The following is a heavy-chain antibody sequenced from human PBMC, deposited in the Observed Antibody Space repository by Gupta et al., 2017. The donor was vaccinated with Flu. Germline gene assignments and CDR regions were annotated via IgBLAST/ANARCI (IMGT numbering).Heavy chain of an antibody. D-gene: IGHD2-21*01. J-gene: IGHJ5*02. V-gene: IGHV4-4*02. CDR2: IFHSGGT. CDR1: NDSIPSSNL. Sequence: QVQLQESGPGLVKPSGTLSLTCAVSNDSIPSSNLWTWVRQVPGRGLEWIGDIFHSGGTTYNPSLKDRVTMSVDKSKNHFSLKLTSVIAADTAVYYCAKQKGHTCGSFDPWGPGTLVTVSS. CDR3: AKQKGHTCGSFDP.